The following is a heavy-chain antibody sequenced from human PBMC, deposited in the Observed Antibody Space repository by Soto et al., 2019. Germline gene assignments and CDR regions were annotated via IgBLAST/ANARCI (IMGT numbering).Heavy chain of an antibody. D-gene: IGHD5-12*01. Sequence: GESLKISCKASGYTFTSYWIGWVRQMPGKGLEWMGIIYPGDSDTRYSPSFQGQVTISAEKSISTAYLQWRSLKASDSAMYYCARHPKLVSGYRYFDYWGQGALVTVSS. J-gene: IGHJ4*02. CDR1: GYTFTSYW. CDR2: IYPGDSDT. V-gene: IGHV5-51*01. CDR3: ARHPKLVSGYRYFDY.